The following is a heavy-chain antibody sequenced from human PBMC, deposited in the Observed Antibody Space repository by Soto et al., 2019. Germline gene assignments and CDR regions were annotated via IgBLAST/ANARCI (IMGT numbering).Heavy chain of an antibody. CDR1: GFPFISYS. D-gene: IGHD6-13*01. Sequence: QVVESGGGLVKPGGSLRLSCSASGFPFISYSMSWVRQAPGRGLQWVSSISSTSSYMSYADSVRGRFTISRDNGKNSLFLQMTSLRAEDTAIYYCARGVAAAYYYYALDVWGQGTTVTVSS. J-gene: IGHJ6*02. CDR3: ARGVAAAYYYYALDV. V-gene: IGHV3-21*01. CDR2: ISSTSSYM.